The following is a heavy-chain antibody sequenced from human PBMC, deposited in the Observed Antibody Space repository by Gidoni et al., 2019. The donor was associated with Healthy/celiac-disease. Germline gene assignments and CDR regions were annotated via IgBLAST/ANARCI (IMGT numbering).Heavy chain of an antibody. Sequence: QVQLVESGGGVVQPGRSLRLSCAAAGFPFSSYGMHWVRQAPGKGLEWVAVISYDGSNKYYADSVKGRFTISRDNSKNTLYLQMNSLRAEDTAVYYCAKDHGAAAGLVDYWGQGTLVTVSS. D-gene: IGHD6-13*01. J-gene: IGHJ4*02. CDR3: AKDHGAAAGLVDY. CDR1: GFPFSSYG. CDR2: ISYDGSNK. V-gene: IGHV3-30*18.